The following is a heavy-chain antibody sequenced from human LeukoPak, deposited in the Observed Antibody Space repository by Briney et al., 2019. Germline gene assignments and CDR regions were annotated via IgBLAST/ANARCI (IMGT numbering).Heavy chain of an antibody. CDR1: GYTFTGYY. CDR2: INPNSGGT. V-gene: IGHV1-2*02. J-gene: IGHJ5*02. D-gene: IGHD3-9*01. Sequence: GASVKVSCKASGYTFTGYYMHWVRQAPGQGLEWMGWINPNSGGTNYAQKFQGRVTMTRDTSISTAYMELSRLRSDDTAVYYCAREEGDDYDILTGYYPDWFDPWGQGTLVTVSS. CDR3: AREEGDDYDILTGYYPDWFDP.